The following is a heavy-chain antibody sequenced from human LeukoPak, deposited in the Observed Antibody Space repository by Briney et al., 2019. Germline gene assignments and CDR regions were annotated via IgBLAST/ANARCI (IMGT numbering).Heavy chain of an antibody. V-gene: IGHV3-7*03. Sequence: GGSLRLSCAASGFTFSNYWMSWVRQAPGKGLEWLANINQDGSEMYYVDSVKGRFTISRDNAKNSLYLQMNSLRVEDTALYYCVRGYHLWKIYYYFDYGGQGTQVTVSS. CDR3: VRGYHLWKIYYYFDY. CDR2: INQDGSEM. J-gene: IGHJ4*02. CDR1: GFTFSNYW. D-gene: IGHD3-3*02.